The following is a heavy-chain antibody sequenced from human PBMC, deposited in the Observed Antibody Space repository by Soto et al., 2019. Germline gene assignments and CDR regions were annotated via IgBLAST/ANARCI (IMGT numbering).Heavy chain of an antibody. Sequence: PGGSLRLSCSASGFTFSSYAMHWVRQAPGKGLEWVSTITGSGDLTYYADSVKGRFTISRDNSKNTLYLQMNRLRAEDTAVYYCAKDLTVLLWFGELSHFDYWGQGTLVTVSS. J-gene: IGHJ4*02. CDR3: AKDLTVLLWFGELSHFDY. CDR1: GFTFSSYA. CDR2: ITGSGDLT. D-gene: IGHD3-10*01. V-gene: IGHV3-23*01.